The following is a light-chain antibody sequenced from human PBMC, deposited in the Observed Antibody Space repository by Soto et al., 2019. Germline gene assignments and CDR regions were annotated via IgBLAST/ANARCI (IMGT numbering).Light chain of an antibody. CDR1: QSVGSN. J-gene: IGKJ1*01. CDR2: GTS. CDR3: QQHNDWPRT. Sequence: EVVMTQSPATMSVSPGESAPLSCRASQSVGSNLAWYQQKPGQPPRLLLYGTSTMATGIPARISGSGSGTEFTLTISSLQSEDFAVYYCQQHNDWPRTFGQGTKVEI. V-gene: IGKV3-15*01.